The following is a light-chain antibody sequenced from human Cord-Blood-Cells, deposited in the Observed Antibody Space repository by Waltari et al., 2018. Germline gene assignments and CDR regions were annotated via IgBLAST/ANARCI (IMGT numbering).Light chain of an antibody. CDR3: QQRSNWPKT. V-gene: IGKV3-11*01. CDR2: DAS. Sequence: EIVLTQSPATLSLSPGERATLYGRASQSVSSYLAWYQQKPGQAPRLLIYDASNRATGIPARFSGSGSGTDFTLTISSLEPEDFAVYYCQQRSNWPKTFGQGTKLEIK. J-gene: IGKJ2*01. CDR1: QSVSSY.